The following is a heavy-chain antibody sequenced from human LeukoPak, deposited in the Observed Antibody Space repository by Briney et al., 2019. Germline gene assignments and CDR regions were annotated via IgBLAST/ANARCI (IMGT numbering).Heavy chain of an antibody. CDR3: ARDLLRAHHNIVVVPAANP. J-gene: IGHJ5*02. V-gene: IGHV1-2*02. CDR2: INPNSGGT. Sequence: ASVKVSCKASGYTFTGYYMHWVRQAPGQGLEWMGWINPNSGGTNYAQKFQGRVTMTRDTSISTAYMELSRLRSDDTAVYYCARDLLRAHHNIVVVPAANPWGQGTLVTVSS. CDR1: GYTFTGYY. D-gene: IGHD2-2*01.